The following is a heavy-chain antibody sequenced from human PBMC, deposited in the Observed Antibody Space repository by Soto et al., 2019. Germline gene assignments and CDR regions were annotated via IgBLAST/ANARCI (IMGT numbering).Heavy chain of an antibody. CDR3: ARERWMPTVTSIDY. Sequence: QVQLVQSGAEVKKPGASVKVSCKASGYTFTSYGITWVRQAPGQGLEWMGWISAYNGKTNYAQKLQGRVTMTTDPCTSTAYMELRSLRSDDTPVYYCARERWMPTVTSIDYWGQGTLVTVFS. CDR2: ISAYNGKT. D-gene: IGHD4-17*01. V-gene: IGHV1-18*01. CDR1: GYTFTSYG. J-gene: IGHJ4*02.